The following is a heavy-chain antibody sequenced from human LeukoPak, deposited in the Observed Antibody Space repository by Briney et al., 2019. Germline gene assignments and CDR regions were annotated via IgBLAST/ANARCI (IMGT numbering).Heavy chain of an antibody. J-gene: IGHJ4*02. CDR3: ARHPKYSSSWYSFDY. V-gene: IGHV4-59*08. D-gene: IGHD6-13*01. Sequence: SETLSLTCTVSGGSISSYYWSWIRQPPGKGLEWIGYIYYSGSTNYNPPLKSRVTISVDTSKNQFSLKLSSVTAADTAVYYCARHPKYSSSWYSFDYWGQGTLVTVSS. CDR2: IYYSGST. CDR1: GGSISSYY.